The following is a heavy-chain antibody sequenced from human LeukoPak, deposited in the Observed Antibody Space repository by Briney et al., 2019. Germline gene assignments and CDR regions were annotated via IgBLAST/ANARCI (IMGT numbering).Heavy chain of an antibody. J-gene: IGHJ6*03. CDR2: ISNDGNYK. CDR1: GFTFSNHG. Sequence: GRSLTLSCAASGFTFSNHGMHWVRQAPGKGLEWVAVISNDGNYKLYGDSVKGRVTISRDNSENTLYLQMNSLKTEDTAVYYCAKQKLELQAYYYYMDVWGKGTTVTVSS. V-gene: IGHV3-30*18. D-gene: IGHD1-7*01. CDR3: AKQKLELQAYYYYMDV.